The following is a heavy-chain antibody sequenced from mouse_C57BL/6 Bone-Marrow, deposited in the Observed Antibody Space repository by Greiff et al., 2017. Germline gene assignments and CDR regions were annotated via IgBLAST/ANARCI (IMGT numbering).Heavy chain of an antibody. J-gene: IGHJ1*03. CDR1: GYTFTSYT. CDR3: ARSTTVVYWYFDV. D-gene: IGHD1-1*01. V-gene: IGHV1-4*01. Sequence: VQLKESGAELARPGASVKMSCKASGYTFTSYTMHWVQQRPGQGLEWIGYINPSSGYTKYNQKFKDKATLTAAKSSSTAYMQLSSLTSEDSAVYYCARSTTVVYWYFDVWGTGTTVTVSS. CDR2: INPSSGYT.